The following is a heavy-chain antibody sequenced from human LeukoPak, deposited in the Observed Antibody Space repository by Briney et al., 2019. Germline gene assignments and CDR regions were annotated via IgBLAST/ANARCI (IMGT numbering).Heavy chain of an antibody. J-gene: IGHJ3*02. CDR3: ASSGYQAGADAFDI. D-gene: IGHD3-22*01. CDR2: INFDGSST. Sequence: GGSLRLSCAASGFTFSSYWMHWVRQAPGKGLVWVSRINFDGSSTRYADSVKGRFTISRDNAKNTLYLQMNSLRAEDTAVYYCASSGYQAGADAFDIWGQGTLVTVSS. CDR1: GFTFSSYW. V-gene: IGHV3-74*01.